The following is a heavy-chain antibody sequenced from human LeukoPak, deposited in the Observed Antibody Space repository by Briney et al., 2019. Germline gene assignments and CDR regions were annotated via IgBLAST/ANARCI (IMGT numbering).Heavy chain of an antibody. CDR3: ARDSDTSGNHWFFDV. CDR1: GFTFSGFA. CDR2: IDPHGNDN. Sequence: GGSLRLSCAASGFTFSGFAMSWVRQPPGKGLQWVAAIDPHGNDNYYADSARGRFVISRDNSKNTLYLQIYGLTVVDTAVYYCARDSDTSGNHWFFDVWGRGTLVIASS. V-gene: IGHV3-30*09. J-gene: IGHJ2*01. D-gene: IGHD6-19*01.